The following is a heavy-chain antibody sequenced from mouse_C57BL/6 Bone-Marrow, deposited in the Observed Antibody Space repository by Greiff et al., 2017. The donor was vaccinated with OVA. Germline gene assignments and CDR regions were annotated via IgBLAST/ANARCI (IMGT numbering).Heavy chain of an antibody. Sequence: VQLKQSGPELVKPGASVKIPCKASGYTFTDYNMDWVKQSHGKSLEWIGDINPNNGGTIYNQKFKGKATLTVDKSSSTAYMELRSLTSEDTAVYYCARAPTVVATPFYWYFDVWGTGTTVTVSS. CDR1: GYTFTDYN. J-gene: IGHJ1*03. CDR3: ARAPTVVATPFYWYFDV. V-gene: IGHV1-18*01. D-gene: IGHD1-1*01. CDR2: INPNNGGT.